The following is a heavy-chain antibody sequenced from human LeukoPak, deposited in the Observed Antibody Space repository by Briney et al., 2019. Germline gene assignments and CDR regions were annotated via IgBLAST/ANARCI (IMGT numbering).Heavy chain of an antibody. D-gene: IGHD6-13*01. CDR1: GFTFSSYW. CDR2: IKQDGSEK. CDR3: ARALVDGYSSSWYYYYMDV. V-gene: IGHV3-7*01. Sequence: GGSLRLSCAASGFTFSSYWMSWVRQAPGKGLEWVANIKQDGSEKYYVDSVKGRFTISRDNAKNSLYLQMNSPRAEDTAVYYCARALVDGYSSSWYYYYMDVWGKGTTVTVSS. J-gene: IGHJ6*03.